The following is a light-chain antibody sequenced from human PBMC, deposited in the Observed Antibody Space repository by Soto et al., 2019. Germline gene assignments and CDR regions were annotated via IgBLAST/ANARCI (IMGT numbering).Light chain of an antibody. CDR3: CSYADSSRIYV. V-gene: IGLV2-23*01. CDR2: EGS. Sequence: QSAVTQPASVSGSPGQSITISCTGTSSDVGSYNLVSWYQQHPGKAPKLMIYEGSKRPSGISNRFSGSKSGNTASLTISGLQAEDEAEYYCCSYADSSRIYVFGSGTKLTVL. CDR1: SSDVGSYNL. J-gene: IGLJ1*01.